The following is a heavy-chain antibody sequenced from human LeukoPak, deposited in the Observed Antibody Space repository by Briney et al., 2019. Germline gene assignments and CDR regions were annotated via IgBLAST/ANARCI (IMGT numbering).Heavy chain of an antibody. J-gene: IGHJ4*02. Sequence: PGGSLRLSCAASGFTVSSNYMSWVRQAPGKGLEWVSVIYSGGSTYYADSVKGRFTISRDNAKNSLYLQMNSLGPEDTAVYYCAKDRGWLQFDYWGQGTLVTVSS. V-gene: IGHV3-66*01. CDR3: AKDRGWLQFDY. D-gene: IGHD5-24*01. CDR2: IYSGGST. CDR1: GFTVSSNY.